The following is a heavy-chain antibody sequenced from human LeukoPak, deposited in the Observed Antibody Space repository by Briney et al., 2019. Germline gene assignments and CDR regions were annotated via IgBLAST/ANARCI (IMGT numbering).Heavy chain of an antibody. CDR1: GYSFTSYW. D-gene: IGHD5-18*01. CDR3: ARHISSYGYSDY. Sequence: GESPKISCKGSGYSFTSYWIGRGRQMPGKGLEWMGIIYPGDSDTRYRLSFQGQVTISADKSISTAYLQWSSLKASDTAMYYCARHISSYGYSDYWGQGTLVTVSS. V-gene: IGHV5-51*01. J-gene: IGHJ4*02. CDR2: IYPGDSDT.